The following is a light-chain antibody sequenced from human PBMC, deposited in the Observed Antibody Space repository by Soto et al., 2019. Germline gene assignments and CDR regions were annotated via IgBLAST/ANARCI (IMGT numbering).Light chain of an antibody. CDR3: SSYTGSRGV. CDR1: SSDVGGYNF. V-gene: IGLV2-14*01. J-gene: IGLJ1*01. CDR2: EVS. Sequence: QSVLTQPASVSGSPGQSITISCSGISSDVGGYNFVSWYQQHPGKAPKLMMYEVSYRASGVSNRFSGSKSGNTAFLTISGLQAEDEADYYCSSYTGSRGVFGTGTKLTVL.